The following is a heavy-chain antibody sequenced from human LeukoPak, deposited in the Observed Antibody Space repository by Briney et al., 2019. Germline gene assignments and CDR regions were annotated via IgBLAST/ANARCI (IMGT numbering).Heavy chain of an antibody. V-gene: IGHV1-2*06. Sequence: PGGSLRLSCAASGFSFSSYGMHWVRQAPGQGLEWMGRINPNSGGTNYAQKFQGRVTMTRDTSISTAYMELSRLRSDDTAVYYCARDYQPLFDYWGQGTLVTVSS. CDR1: GFSFSSYG. CDR2: INPNSGGT. CDR3: ARDYQPLFDY. D-gene: IGHD2-2*01. J-gene: IGHJ4*02.